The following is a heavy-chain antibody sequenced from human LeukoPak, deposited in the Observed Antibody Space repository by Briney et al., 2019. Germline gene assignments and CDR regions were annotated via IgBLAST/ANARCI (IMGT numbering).Heavy chain of an antibody. CDR3: ARQSIAAADPFDY. V-gene: IGHV4-39*01. Sequence: SETLSLTCTVSGGSISSSSYYWGWIRQPPGKGLEWIGSIYYSGSTYYNPSLKSRVTISVDTSKNQFSLKLSSVTTADMAVYYCARQSIAAADPFDYWGQGTLVTVSS. CDR2: IYYSGST. J-gene: IGHJ4*02. D-gene: IGHD6-13*01. CDR1: GGSISSSSYY.